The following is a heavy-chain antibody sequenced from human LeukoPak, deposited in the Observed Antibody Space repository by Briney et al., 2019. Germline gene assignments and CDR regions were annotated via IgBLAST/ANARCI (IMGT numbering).Heavy chain of an antibody. CDR3: ARDYRARLGRNRGLGGECDY. J-gene: IGHJ4*02. CDR1: GYTFTTYG. CDR2: ISGYNGDT. Sequence: ASVKVSCKASGYTFTTYGISWVRQAPGQGLEWMGWISGYNGDTDYAQNLQGRVTMTTDTSTSTAYMELRSLRSDDKAVYYCARDYRARLGRNRGLGGECDYWGQGTLVTVSS. D-gene: IGHD5-12*01. V-gene: IGHV1-18*01.